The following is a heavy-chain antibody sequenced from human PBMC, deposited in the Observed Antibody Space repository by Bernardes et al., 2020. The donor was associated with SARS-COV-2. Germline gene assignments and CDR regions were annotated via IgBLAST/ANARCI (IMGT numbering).Heavy chain of an antibody. J-gene: IGHJ4*02. CDR3: ARGGSRATWIQLWFSPPFDY. CDR2: IYYSGST. D-gene: IGHD5-18*01. CDR1: GGSISSSSYY. Sequence: SENLSLTGTVSGGSISSSSYYWGWIRQPPGKGLEWIGSIYYSGSTYYNPSLKSRVTISVDTSKNQFSLKLSSVTAADTAVYYCARGGSRATWIQLWFSPPFDYWGQGTLVTVSS. V-gene: IGHV4-39*01.